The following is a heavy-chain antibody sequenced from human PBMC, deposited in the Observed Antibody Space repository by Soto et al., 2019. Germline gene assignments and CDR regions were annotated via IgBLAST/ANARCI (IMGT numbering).Heavy chain of an antibody. Sequence: ASVKVSCKASGYSFTSNDINWVRQATGQGLEWMGWMNPNSDNTGYAQKFQGRLTMTRSTSTNTAYMELNSLTSEDTAVYYCARDLGYYDSSGYFDYWGQGTLVTV. CDR2: MNPNSDNT. D-gene: IGHD3-22*01. V-gene: IGHV1-8*01. CDR3: ARDLGYYDSSGYFDY. J-gene: IGHJ4*02. CDR1: GYSFTSND.